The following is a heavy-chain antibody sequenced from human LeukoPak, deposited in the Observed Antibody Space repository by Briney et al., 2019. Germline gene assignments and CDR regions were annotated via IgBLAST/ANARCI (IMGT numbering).Heavy chain of an antibody. D-gene: IGHD5-24*01. CDR1: GYSISSSNW. J-gene: IGHJ2*01. CDR3: ARGTDGRRYFDL. V-gene: IGHV4-28*03. Sequence: PSETRSLTCTVSGYSISSSNWWGWIRQPPGKGLEWIGYIYYSGSAYYNASLKSRVTMSVDSSKNQFSLELSSVTAVDTAVYYCARGTDGRRYFDLWGRGTLLTVSS. CDR2: IYYSGSA.